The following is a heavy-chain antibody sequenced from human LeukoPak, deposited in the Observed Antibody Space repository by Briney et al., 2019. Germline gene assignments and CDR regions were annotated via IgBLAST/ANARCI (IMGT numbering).Heavy chain of an antibody. D-gene: IGHD2-15*01. Sequence: GGSLRLSCVVSGFTFSSYAMSWVRQAPGKGLEWVSGISGSGDSTNYADSVKGRFTISRDNSKNTLYLQMNSLGAEDTAVYYCACSGYCSGGSCYLRYWYFDLWGRGTLVTVSS. CDR1: GFTFSSYA. CDR2: ISGSGDST. J-gene: IGHJ2*01. CDR3: ACSGYCSGGSCYLRYWYFDL. V-gene: IGHV3-23*01.